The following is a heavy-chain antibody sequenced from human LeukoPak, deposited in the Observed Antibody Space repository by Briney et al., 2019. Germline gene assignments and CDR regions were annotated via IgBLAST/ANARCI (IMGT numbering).Heavy chain of an antibody. CDR3: ARVNGIAVDAFDI. D-gene: IGHD6-19*01. J-gene: IGHJ3*02. CDR2: IYHSGST. Sequence: SETLSLTCAVSGVSISTGGYSWSWIRQPPGKGLEWIGYIYHSGSTYYNPSLKSRVTISVDRSKNLFSLKLTSVTAADTAVYYCARVNGIAVDAFDIWGQGTMVTVSS. V-gene: IGHV4-30-2*01. CDR1: GVSISTGGYS.